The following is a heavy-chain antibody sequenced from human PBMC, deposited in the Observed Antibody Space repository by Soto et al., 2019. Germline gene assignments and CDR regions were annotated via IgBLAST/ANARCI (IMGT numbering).Heavy chain of an antibody. J-gene: IGHJ6*02. CDR2: IYHSGST. CDR1: GGSISSSNW. CDR3: ARILGDYNFYYGMNV. D-gene: IGHD4-17*01. Sequence: SETLSLTCAVSGGSISSSNWWSWVRQPPGKGLEWIGEIYHSGSTNYNPSLKGRVTISVDKSKNQFSLKLSSVTAADTAVYYCARILGDYNFYYGMNVWGQGTTVTVSS. V-gene: IGHV4-4*02.